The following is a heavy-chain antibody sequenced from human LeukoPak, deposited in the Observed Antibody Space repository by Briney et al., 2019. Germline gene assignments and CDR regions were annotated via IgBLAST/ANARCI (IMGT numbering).Heavy chain of an antibody. CDR2: IRYDGNNK. J-gene: IGHJ4*02. V-gene: IGHV3-30*02. D-gene: IGHD1-26*01. CDR1: EFTFGDYA. Sequence: GGSLRLSCAASEFTFGDYAMHWVHQAPGKGLEWVAFIRYDGNNKYYADSVKGRFTISRDNSKNTLYLQVNSLRAEDTAVYYCAKAADGGAQHFDYWGQGTLVTVSS. CDR3: AKAADGGAQHFDY.